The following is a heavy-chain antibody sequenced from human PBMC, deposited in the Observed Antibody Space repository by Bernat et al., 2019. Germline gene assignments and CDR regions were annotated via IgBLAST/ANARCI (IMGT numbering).Heavy chain of an antibody. CDR1: GGSISSSTYY. Sequence: QLQLQESGPGLVKPSETLSLTCSVSGGSISSSTYYWGWIRQPPGKGLEWIGNIYYSGSTYYNPSLKSRVTISVDTSKNQFSLRLSSVTAADTAVYFCARLYLRGLNWFDPWGQGTLVTVSP. CDR2: IYYSGST. D-gene: IGHD4-17*01. J-gene: IGHJ5*02. CDR3: ARLYLRGLNWFDP. V-gene: IGHV4-39*01.